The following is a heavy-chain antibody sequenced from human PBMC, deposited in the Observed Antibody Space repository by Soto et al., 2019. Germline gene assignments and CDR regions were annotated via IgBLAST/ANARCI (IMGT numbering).Heavy chain of an antibody. CDR1: GDTFSSYT. CDR2: VIPILDIA. CDR3: AAGGHGAFDI. D-gene: IGHD1-26*01. V-gene: IGHV1-69*02. J-gene: IGHJ3*02. Sequence: QVQLVQSGAEVKKPGSSVKVSCKASGDTFSSYTISWVRQAPGQGVEWMGRVIPILDIANYAQKFQGRGTITADKSTSTAYMELSSLRSEDTAVYYCAAGGHGAFDIWGQGTMVTVSS.